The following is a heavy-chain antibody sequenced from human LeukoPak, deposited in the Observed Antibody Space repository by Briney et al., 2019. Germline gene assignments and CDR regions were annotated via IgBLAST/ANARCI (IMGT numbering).Heavy chain of an antibody. V-gene: IGHV3-23*01. Sequence: GRSLRLSCAASGFTFSNYAVSWVRQAPGKGLEWVSTISGSGRSTYYADSVKGRFTISRDNSKNTVYLHMSSLRAEDTAVYYCAKGDSNDYGFTYYYCYMDVWGKGTTVTVSS. CDR1: GFTFSNYA. D-gene: IGHD3/OR15-3a*01. J-gene: IGHJ6*03. CDR3: AKGDSNDYGFTYYYCYMDV. CDR2: ISGSGRST.